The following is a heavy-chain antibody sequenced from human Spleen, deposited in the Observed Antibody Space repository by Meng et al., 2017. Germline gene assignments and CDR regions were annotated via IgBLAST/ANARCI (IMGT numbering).Heavy chain of an antibody. D-gene: IGHD3-22*01. CDR1: GYTFTGYY. J-gene: IGHJ4*02. CDR2: INPHSGGT. V-gene: IGHV1-2*06. Sequence: ASVKVSCKASGYTFTGYYMHWVRQAPGQGLEWMGRINPHSGGTNYAQKFQGGVTMTRDTSISTAYMELSRLTSDDTAVYYCARGTFDYDSSGYYELDYWGQGTLVTVSS. CDR3: ARGTFDYDSSGYYELDY.